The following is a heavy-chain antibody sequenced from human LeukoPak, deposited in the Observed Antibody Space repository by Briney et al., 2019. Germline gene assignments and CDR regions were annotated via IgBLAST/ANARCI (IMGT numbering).Heavy chain of an antibody. D-gene: IGHD3-16*02. CDR1: GGSISSYY. J-gene: IGHJ4*02. V-gene: IGHV4-4*07. Sequence: PSETLSLTCTVSGGSISSYYWSWIRQPAGKGLEWIGRIYTSGSTNYNPSLKRRVTMSVDTSKNQFSLKLSSVTAADTAVYYCARYRITFGGVIPFDYWGQGTLVTVSS. CDR2: IYTSGST. CDR3: ARYRITFGGVIPFDY.